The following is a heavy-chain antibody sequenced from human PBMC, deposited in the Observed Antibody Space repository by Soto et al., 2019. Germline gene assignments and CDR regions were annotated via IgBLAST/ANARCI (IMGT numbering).Heavy chain of an antibody. J-gene: IGHJ4*02. V-gene: IGHV3-30*03. CDR3: ARSHQ. D-gene: IGHD2-2*01. Sequence: GGSLRLSCAASGFTFNIYGMHWVRQAPGKGLEWVALILYDGSKKYYTDSVKGRFTISRDNSKNTLYLQMNSLTAEDTAVYYCARSHQWGQGTLVTVSS. CDR2: ILYDGSKK. CDR1: GFTFNIYG.